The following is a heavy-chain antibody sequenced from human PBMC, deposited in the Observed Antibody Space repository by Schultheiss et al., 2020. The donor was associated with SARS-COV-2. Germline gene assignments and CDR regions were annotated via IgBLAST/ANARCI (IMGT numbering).Heavy chain of an antibody. D-gene: IGHD2-15*01. CDR2: IYYSGST. CDR3: ARGPQGTPGETFDI. V-gene: IGHV4-38-2*01. Sequence: SETLSLTCAVSGYSISSGYYWGWIRQPPGKGLEWIGSIYYSGSTYYNPSLKSRVTISVDTSKNQFSLKLSSVTAADTAVYYCARGPQGTPGETFDIWGQGTMVTVSS. CDR1: GYSISSGYY. J-gene: IGHJ3*02.